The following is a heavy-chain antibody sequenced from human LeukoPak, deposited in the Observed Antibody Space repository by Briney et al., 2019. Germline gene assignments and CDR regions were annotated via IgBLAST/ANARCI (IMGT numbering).Heavy chain of an antibody. V-gene: IGHV4-39*02. CDR2: IYYSGST. CDR3: AREKSPLGIAAAIDY. J-gene: IGHJ4*02. CDR1: GGSISSSSYY. Sequence: SETLSLTCTVSGGSISSSSYYWGWIRQPPGKGLEWIGSIYYSGSTYYNPSLKSRVTISVDTSKKQFSLKLSSVTAADTAVYYCAREKSPLGIAAAIDYWGQGTLVTVSS. D-gene: IGHD6-13*01.